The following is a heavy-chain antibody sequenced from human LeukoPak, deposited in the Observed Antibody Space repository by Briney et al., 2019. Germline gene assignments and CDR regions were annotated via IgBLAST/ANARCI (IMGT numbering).Heavy chain of an antibody. D-gene: IGHD3-10*01. CDR3: AMPFYGSGSYANAFDI. Sequence: SETLSLTCTVSGGSISSSSYYWGWLRQPPGKGLEWIGSIYYSGSTYYNPSLKSRVTISVDTSKNQCSLKLSSVTAADTAVYYCAMPFYGSGSYANAFDIWGQGTMVTVSS. J-gene: IGHJ3*02. CDR2: IYYSGST. CDR1: GGSISSSSYY. V-gene: IGHV4-39*07.